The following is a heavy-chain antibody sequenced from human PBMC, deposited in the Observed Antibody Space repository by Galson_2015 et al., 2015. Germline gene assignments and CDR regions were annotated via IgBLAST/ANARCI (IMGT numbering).Heavy chain of an antibody. D-gene: IGHD1-1*01. Sequence: PALVKPTQTLTLTCTFSGFSLRTSGMRVSWIRQPPGKALEWLARIGWDDDKFYSTSLKTRLTISKDTSKNQVVLTMTNMDPVDTATYYCARISRDWNDFDYWGQGTLVTVSS. CDR1: GFSLRTSGMR. CDR3: ARISRDWNDFDY. CDR2: IGWDDDK. J-gene: IGHJ4*02. V-gene: IGHV2-70*04.